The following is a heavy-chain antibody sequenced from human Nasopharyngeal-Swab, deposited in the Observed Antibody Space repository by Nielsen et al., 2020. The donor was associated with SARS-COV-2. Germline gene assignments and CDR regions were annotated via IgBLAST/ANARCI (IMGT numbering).Heavy chain of an antibody. Sequence: SGPTLVQPPQTLTLTCTFSGFSLRTSGVGVGWIRQPPGKALEWLALIYWDDDKRYSPSLKSRLTITKDTSKNQVVLTMTNMDPVDTATYYCAPSGVAYYYYGMDVWGQGTTFTVSS. CDR2: IYWDDDK. V-gene: IGHV2-5*02. J-gene: IGHJ6*02. CDR1: GFSLRTSGVG. CDR3: APSGVAYYYYGMDV. D-gene: IGHD2-15*01.